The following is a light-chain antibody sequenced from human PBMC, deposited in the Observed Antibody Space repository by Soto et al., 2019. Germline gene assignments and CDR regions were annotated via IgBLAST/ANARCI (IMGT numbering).Light chain of an antibody. CDR2: GAS. CDR1: QSVSSN. Sequence: EIVMTQSPATLSVSPGERVTLSCRASQSVSSNLAWYQQKPGQAPRLLISGASTRATGIPARFSGSGSETEFTLTISSLQSEDFAVYYCQQYNTWWTFGQGTKVEIK. V-gene: IGKV3-15*01. J-gene: IGKJ1*01. CDR3: QQYNTWWT.